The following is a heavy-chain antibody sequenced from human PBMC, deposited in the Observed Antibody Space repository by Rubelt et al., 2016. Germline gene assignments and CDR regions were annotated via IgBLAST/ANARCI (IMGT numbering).Heavy chain of an antibody. CDR1: GGSISSYY. J-gene: IGHJ6*03. CDR3: ARHLDRYYYYYMDV. CDR2: IFYSGST. V-gene: IGHV4-39*01. Sequence: QLQLRESGPGLVKPSETLSLTCTVSGGSISSYYWGWIRQPPGKGLEWLGSIFYSGSTYYNPSLTSRVTISVDTSKNQYSLKLNSVTAADRALYYCARHLDRYYYYYMDVWGKGTTVTVSS.